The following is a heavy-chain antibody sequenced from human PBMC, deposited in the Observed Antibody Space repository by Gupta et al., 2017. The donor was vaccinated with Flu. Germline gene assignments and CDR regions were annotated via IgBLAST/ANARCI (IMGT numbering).Heavy chain of an antibody. CDR2: IYYTGIT. V-gene: IGHV4-39*01. CDR1: GGSISNKTHY. J-gene: IGHJ4*02. Sequence: QLQLQESGPGLVKPSETLSLTCTVSGGSISNKTHYWGWIRQPPGKGLEWIGSIYYTGITFNNPSLKSRVTISVDTSKNQFSLKMSSVTAADTAVYYCASLIERIIVNYPYFDYWGQGTLVTVSS. D-gene: IGHD3-16*02. CDR3: ASLIERIIVNYPYFDY.